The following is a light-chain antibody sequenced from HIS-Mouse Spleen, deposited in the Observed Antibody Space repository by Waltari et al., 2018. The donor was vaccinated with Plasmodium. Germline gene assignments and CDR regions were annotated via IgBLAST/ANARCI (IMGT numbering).Light chain of an antibody. CDR3: QAWDSSTVV. Sequence: SYELTRPPSVSVSPGQTASITCSGDNLGYQYACWYQQKPGQSPVLVIYQDSKRPSGIPERFSGSNSGNTATLTISGTQAMDEADYYCQAWDSSTVVFGGGTKLTVL. V-gene: IGLV3-1*01. CDR2: QDS. J-gene: IGLJ2*01. CDR1: NLGYQY.